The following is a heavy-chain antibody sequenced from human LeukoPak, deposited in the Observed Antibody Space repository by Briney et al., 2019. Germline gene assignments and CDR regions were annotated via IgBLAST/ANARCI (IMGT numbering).Heavy chain of an antibody. CDR2: MNPNSGNT. J-gene: IGHJ4*02. Sequence: ASVKVSCKASGYTFTSYDINWVRQATGQGLEWMGWMNPNSGNTGYAQKFQGRVTMTRNTSISTAYMELSSLRSEDTAVYYCAVYGSGSYYIDYWGQGTLVTVSS. V-gene: IGHV1-8*01. D-gene: IGHD3-10*01. CDR1: GYTFTSYD. CDR3: AVYGSGSYYIDY.